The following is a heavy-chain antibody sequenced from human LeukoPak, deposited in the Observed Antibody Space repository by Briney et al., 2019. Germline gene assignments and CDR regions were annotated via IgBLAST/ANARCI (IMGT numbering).Heavy chain of an antibody. Sequence: GSLRLSCAASGFTFSSYAMSWVRQAPGKGLEWIGEIYHSGSTNYNPSLKSRVTISVDKSKNQFSLKLSSVTAADTAVYYCASSSDYYDSSGYYFRYFDYWGQGTLVTVSS. CDR2: IYHSGST. CDR1: GFTFSSYAM. J-gene: IGHJ4*02. CDR3: ASSSDYYDSSGYYFRYFDY. D-gene: IGHD3-22*01. V-gene: IGHV4-4*02.